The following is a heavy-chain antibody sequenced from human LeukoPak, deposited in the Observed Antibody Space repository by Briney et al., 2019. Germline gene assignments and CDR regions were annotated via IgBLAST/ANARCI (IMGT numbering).Heavy chain of an antibody. CDR2: IIPIFGTA. Sequence: ASVKVSCKASGGTFSSYAISWVRQAPGQGLEWMGGIIPIFGTANYAQKFQGRVTITADESTSTAYMELSSLRSDDTAVYYCASGYYSGGSGYSPADYWGQGTLVTVSS. CDR1: GGTFSSYA. V-gene: IGHV1-69*13. CDR3: ASGYYSGGSGYSPADY. D-gene: IGHD3-22*01. J-gene: IGHJ4*02.